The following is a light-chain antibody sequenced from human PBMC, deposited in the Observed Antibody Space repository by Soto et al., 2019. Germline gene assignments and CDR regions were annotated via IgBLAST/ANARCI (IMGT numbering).Light chain of an antibody. CDR1: QSVSSY. V-gene: IGKV3-11*01. CDR3: QQRSNGLFT. J-gene: IGKJ3*01. CDR2: DAS. Sequence: EIVLTQSPATLSLSPGERATLSCRASQSVSSYLAWYQQKPGQAPRLLIYDASNRATGIPARFSGSGSGTDLTLTISSLEPEDFAVYYCQQRSNGLFTFGPGTKVDIK.